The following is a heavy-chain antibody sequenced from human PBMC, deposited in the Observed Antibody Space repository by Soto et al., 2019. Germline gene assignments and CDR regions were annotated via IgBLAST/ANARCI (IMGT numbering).Heavy chain of an antibody. V-gene: IGHV1-69*04. CDR1: GGTFSSYT. CDR3: TTDDRITIFGVVPHHEDYGIYGMDV. Sequence: SVKVSCKASGGTFSSYTSSWVRQAPGQGLEWMGRIIPILGIANYAQKFQGRVTITADKSTSTAYMELSSLKTEDTAVYYCTTDDRITIFGVVPHHEDYGIYGMDVWGQGTTVTVSS. CDR2: IIPILGIA. J-gene: IGHJ6*02. D-gene: IGHD3-3*01.